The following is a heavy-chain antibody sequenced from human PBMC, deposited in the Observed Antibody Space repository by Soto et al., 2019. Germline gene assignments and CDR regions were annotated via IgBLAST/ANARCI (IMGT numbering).Heavy chain of an antibody. D-gene: IGHD1-1*01. CDR3: AKEGGNWKSLYYYYGMDV. CDR1: GFSFSSYA. CDR2: ISGGGGGT. J-gene: IGHJ6*02. V-gene: IGHV3-23*01. Sequence: VGSLRLSCAASGFSFSSYAMNWVRQAPGKGLEWVSGISGGGGGTYSADSVKGRFTISRDNSENTLYLQMNSLRAEDTAVYYCAKEGGNWKSLYYYYGMDVWGRGTTVTVSS.